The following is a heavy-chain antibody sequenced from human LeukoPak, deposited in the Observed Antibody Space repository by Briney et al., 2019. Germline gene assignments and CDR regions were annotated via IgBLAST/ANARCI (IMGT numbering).Heavy chain of an antibody. CDR1: GDSISTYY. CDR3: ARAFYYDGGGYYALDY. J-gene: IGHJ4*02. Sequence: ASETLSLTCTVSGDSISTYYWSWIRQPPGKGLEWIGCMYYSGSTNYNPSLESRVTISVDTSKNQFSLKLSSVTAADTAVYYCARAFYYDGGGYYALDYWGQGTLVTVSS. V-gene: IGHV4-59*01. D-gene: IGHD3-22*01. CDR2: MYYSGST.